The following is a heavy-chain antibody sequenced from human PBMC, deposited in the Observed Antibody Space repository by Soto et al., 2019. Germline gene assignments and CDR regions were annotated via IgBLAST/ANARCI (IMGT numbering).Heavy chain of an antibody. D-gene: IGHD6-13*01. CDR3: ARARVYAKGPLDF. J-gene: IGHJ4*02. Sequence: GGPRRLSCAASGFTFTSYTMNCVRQAPGKGLEWVSFISSSSDYIYCPAPMKGRVIIYRDNAKQSLLLDMNSLTGDETAVYYCARARVYAKGPLDFWGQGTLVTVSS. CDR1: GFTFTSYT. CDR2: ISSSSDYI. V-gene: IGHV3-21*01.